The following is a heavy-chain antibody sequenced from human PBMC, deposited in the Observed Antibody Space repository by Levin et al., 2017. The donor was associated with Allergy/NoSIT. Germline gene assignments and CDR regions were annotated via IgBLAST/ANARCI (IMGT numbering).Heavy chain of an antibody. Sequence: ASVKVSCKASGGTFSSYPISWVRQAPGQGLEWMGRIIPILGIANYAQKFQGRVTITADKSTSTAYMELSSLRSEDTAVYYCARYVSNYDYVWGSYRPASRFDYWGQGTLVTVSS. CDR3: ARYVSNYDYVWGSYRPASRFDY. V-gene: IGHV1-69*02. CDR2: IIPILGIA. D-gene: IGHD3-16*02. J-gene: IGHJ4*02. CDR1: GGTFSSYP.